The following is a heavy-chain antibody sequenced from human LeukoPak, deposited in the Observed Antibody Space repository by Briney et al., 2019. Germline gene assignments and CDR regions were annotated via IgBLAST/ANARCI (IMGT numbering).Heavy chain of an antibody. CDR3: ARDHWSEAATTPYYYCVINV. Sequence: PSETLSLTCTVSGGTISSYYWRWIRQPPGKGLEWIGYIYYSGSTNYNLSLKSRVTISVDTSKNQFSLKLSSVTAADTAVYYCARDHWSEAATTPYYYCVINVWRRGTTVTVSS. D-gene: IGHD6-19*01. CDR1: GGTISSYY. V-gene: IGHV4-59*01. CDR2: IYYSGST. J-gene: IGHJ6*02.